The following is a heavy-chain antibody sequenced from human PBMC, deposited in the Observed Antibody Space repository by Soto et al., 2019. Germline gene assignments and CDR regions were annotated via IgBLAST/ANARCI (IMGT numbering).Heavy chain of an antibody. CDR1: GFTFSSYS. J-gene: IGHJ5*02. CDR2: ISSSSSTI. Sequence: GSLRLSCAASGFTFSSYSMNWVRQAPWKGLEWVSYISSSSSTIYYADSVKGRFTISRDNAKNSLYLQMNSLRAEDTAVYYCARHPERIAQIGWFDPWGQGTLVTVSS. V-gene: IGHV3-48*01. D-gene: IGHD6-13*01. CDR3: ARHPERIAQIGWFDP.